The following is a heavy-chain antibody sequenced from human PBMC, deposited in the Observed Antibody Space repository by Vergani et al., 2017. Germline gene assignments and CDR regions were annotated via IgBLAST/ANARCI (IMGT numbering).Heavy chain of an antibody. Sequence: VQLVETGGGVVQPGGSLRLSCGASGFTFSSYAMTWVRLAPGKGLQWVSAISGSGGNTFYTDSVKGRFTISRDNSKDTLYLQMNSLRAEDTAIYYCAKNLESGAYRGGNFDYWGQGTLVTVSS. CDR2: ISGSGGNT. V-gene: IGHV3-23*04. D-gene: IGHD3-16*01. CDR3: AKNLESGAYRGGNFDY. CDR1: GFTFSSYA. J-gene: IGHJ4*02.